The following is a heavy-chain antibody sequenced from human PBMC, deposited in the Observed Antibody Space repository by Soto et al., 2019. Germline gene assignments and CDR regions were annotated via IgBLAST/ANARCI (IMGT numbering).Heavy chain of an antibody. CDR3: ARGRAYYDSWSGYYTPYGMDV. Sequence: SETLSLTCAVYGGSFSGYYWSWIRQPPGKGLEWIGEINHSGSTNYNPSLKSRVTISVDTSKNQFSLKLSSVTAADTAVYYCARGRAYYDSWSGYYTPYGMDVWGQGTTVTVSS. D-gene: IGHD3-3*01. V-gene: IGHV4-34*01. J-gene: IGHJ6*02. CDR1: GGSFSGYY. CDR2: INHSGST.